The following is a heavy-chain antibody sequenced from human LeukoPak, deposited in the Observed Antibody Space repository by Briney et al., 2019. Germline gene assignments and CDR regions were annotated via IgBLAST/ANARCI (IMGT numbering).Heavy chain of an antibody. V-gene: IGHV3-74*01. Sequence: GGSLRLSCAASGFTFSSYWMHWVRQAPGKGLVWVSRINSDGSSTSYADSVKGRFTISRDNAKNTLYLQMNSLRAEDTAVYYCARDSTIMDIVVVPPFYYYYMDVWGKGTTVTVSS. D-gene: IGHD2-2*03. CDR2: INSDGSST. CDR1: GFTFSSYW. J-gene: IGHJ6*03. CDR3: ARDSTIMDIVVVPPFYYYYMDV.